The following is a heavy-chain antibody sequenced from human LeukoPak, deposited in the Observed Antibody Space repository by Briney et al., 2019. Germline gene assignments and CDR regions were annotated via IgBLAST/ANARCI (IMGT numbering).Heavy chain of an antibody. CDR3: AREGEVGDGYRGTDFDY. D-gene: IGHD5-24*01. CDR2: INTNTGNP. CDR1: GYTFTSYA. V-gene: IGHV7-4-1*02. Sequence: GASVKVSCKASGYTFTSYAMNWVRQAPGQGLEWMGWINTNTGNPTYAQGFTGRFVFSLDTSVSTAYLQISSLKAEDTAVYYCAREGEVGDGYRGTDFDYWGQGTLVTVSS. J-gene: IGHJ4*02.